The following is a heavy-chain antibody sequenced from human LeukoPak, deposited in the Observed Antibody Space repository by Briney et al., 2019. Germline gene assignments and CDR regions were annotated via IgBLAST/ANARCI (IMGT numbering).Heavy chain of an antibody. J-gene: IGHJ6*03. CDR2: IIPIFGTA. CDR1: GGTFSSYA. V-gene: IGHV1-69*13. Sequence: SVKVSCKASGGTFSSYAIGWVRQAPGQGLEWMGGIIPIFGTANYAQKFQGRVTITADESTSTAYMELSSLRSEDTAVYYCARKGALWFGELFHYMDVWGKGTTVTVSS. D-gene: IGHD3-10*01. CDR3: ARKGALWFGELFHYMDV.